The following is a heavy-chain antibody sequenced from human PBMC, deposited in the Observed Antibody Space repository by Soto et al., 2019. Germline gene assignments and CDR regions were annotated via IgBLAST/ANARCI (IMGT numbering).Heavy chain of an antibody. D-gene: IGHD3-10*01. CDR1: GFTFSTYT. Sequence: GGSLRLSCAASGFTFSTYTMSWVRRAPGKGLEWVSAISGSGASPSYADSVQGRFTISRDNPKRTQYLQMNNLRADDTAVYYCTGETYYFDYWGQGTLVTVSS. V-gene: IGHV3-23*01. CDR3: TGETYYFDY. J-gene: IGHJ4*02. CDR2: ISGSGASP.